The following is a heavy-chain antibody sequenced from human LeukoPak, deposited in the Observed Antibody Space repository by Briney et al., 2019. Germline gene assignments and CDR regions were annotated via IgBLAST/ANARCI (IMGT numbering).Heavy chain of an antibody. CDR2: IYNSGST. CDR3: ARQAYSSNLGWFDP. D-gene: IGHD6-13*01. CDR1: GGSISSSSYY. Sequence: PSETLSLTCTVSGGSISSSSYYWGGIRQPPGKGREWIGSIYNSGSTYYNPSLKSRVTISVDTSKNQFSLKLSSVTAADTAVYYCARQAYSSNLGWFDPWGQGTLVTVSS. V-gene: IGHV4-39*01. J-gene: IGHJ5*02.